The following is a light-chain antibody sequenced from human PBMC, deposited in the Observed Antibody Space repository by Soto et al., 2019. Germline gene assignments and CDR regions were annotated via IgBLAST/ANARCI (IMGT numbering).Light chain of an antibody. CDR3: GSYSSTDTPFV. J-gene: IGLJ1*01. Sequence: QSVLTQPASVSGSPGQSITISCTGTSSDVGGYTYVSWYQQHPGKAPKLLVYEVTNRPSGVSTRFSGSKSVNTASLTISGLQAEDESDYYCGSYSSTDTPFVFGTGTKVTVL. CDR2: EVT. V-gene: IGLV2-14*01. CDR1: SSDVGGYTY.